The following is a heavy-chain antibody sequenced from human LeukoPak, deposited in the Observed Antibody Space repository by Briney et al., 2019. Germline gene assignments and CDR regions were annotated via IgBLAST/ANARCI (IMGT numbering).Heavy chain of an antibody. Sequence: SVKVSCKASGGTFSSYAISWVRQAPGQGLELMGRIIPIFGTANYAQKFHGRVTITTDESTSTAYMELSSLRSEDTAVYYCAMSGYWLAFDYWGQGTLVTVSS. D-gene: IGHD3-3*01. CDR1: GGTFSSYA. CDR3: AMSGYWLAFDY. J-gene: IGHJ4*02. CDR2: IIPIFGTA. V-gene: IGHV1-69*05.